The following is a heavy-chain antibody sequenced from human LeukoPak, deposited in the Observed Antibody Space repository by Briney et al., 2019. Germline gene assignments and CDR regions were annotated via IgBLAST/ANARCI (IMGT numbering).Heavy chain of an antibody. V-gene: IGHV3-48*01. J-gene: IGHJ4*02. CDR1: GFTFSSYI. D-gene: IGHD3-10*01. Sequence: PGGSLRLSCAASGFTFSSYIMNWVRQAPGKGLEWVSYISSSSSTIYYADSVKGRFTISRDNAKNSLYLQMNSLRAEDTAVYYCAREGYYGSGSQGSFDYWGQGNLVTVSS. CDR3: AREGYYGSGSQGSFDY. CDR2: ISSSSSTI.